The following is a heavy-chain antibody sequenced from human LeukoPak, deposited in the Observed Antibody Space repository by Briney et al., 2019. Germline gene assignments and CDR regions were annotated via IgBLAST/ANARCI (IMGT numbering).Heavy chain of an antibody. CDR2: IIPIFGTA. CDR1: GGTFSSYA. D-gene: IGHD2-2*01. Sequence: GASVKVSCKASGGTFSSYAISWVRQAPGQGLEWMGDIIPIFGTANYAQKFQGRVTITTDESTSTAYMELSSLRSEDTAVYYCARGSDSGYCSSTSCQPTYYYYMDVWGKGTTVTVSS. CDR3: ARGSDSGYCSSTSCQPTYYYYMDV. V-gene: IGHV1-69*05. J-gene: IGHJ6*03.